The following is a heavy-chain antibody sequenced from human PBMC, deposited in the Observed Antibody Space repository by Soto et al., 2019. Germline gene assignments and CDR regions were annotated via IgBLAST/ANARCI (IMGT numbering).Heavy chain of an antibody. CDR3: ARVGGYSNPYYFDY. V-gene: IGHV4-4*02. D-gene: IGHD4-4*01. J-gene: IGHJ4*02. CDR2: IYHSGST. Sequence: QVQLQESGPGLVKPSGTLSLTCAVSSGSISSSNWWSWVRQPPAKGLEWIGEIYHSGSTNYNPSLKSRVTIAGDKSKNQFCLKLSAVTAEDTAVYYCARVGGYSNPYYFDYWGQGTLVTVSS. CDR1: SGSISSSNW.